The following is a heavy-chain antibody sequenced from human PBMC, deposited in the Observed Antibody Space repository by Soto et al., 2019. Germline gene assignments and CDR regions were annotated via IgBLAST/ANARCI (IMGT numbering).Heavy chain of an antibody. CDR3: ARDLGRYCSGGSCYQI. CDR2: IIANIGIT. V-gene: IGHV1-69*04. D-gene: IGHD2-15*01. J-gene: IGHJ4*02. CDR1: GYTFTSYG. Sequence: GASVKVSCKASGYTFTSYGISWVRQAPGQGLEWMGRIIANIGITNYAQKFQGRVTITADKSTSTAYMELSSLRSEDTAVYYCARDLGRYCSGGSCYQIWGQGTLVTVSS.